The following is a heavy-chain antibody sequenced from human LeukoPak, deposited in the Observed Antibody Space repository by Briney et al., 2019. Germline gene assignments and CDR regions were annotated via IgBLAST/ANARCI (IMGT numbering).Heavy chain of an antibody. CDR2: IIPIFGTA. D-gene: IGHD2-2*01. Sequence: SVKVSCKASGGTFSSYAISWVRQAPGQGLEWRGGIIPIFGTANYAQKFQGRVTITTDESTSTAYMELSSLRSEDTAVYYCARGAISIRLIGYCSSTSCYYNWFDPWGQGTLVTVSS. CDR1: GGTFSSYA. CDR3: ARGAISIRLIGYCSSTSCYYNWFDP. J-gene: IGHJ5*02. V-gene: IGHV1-69*05.